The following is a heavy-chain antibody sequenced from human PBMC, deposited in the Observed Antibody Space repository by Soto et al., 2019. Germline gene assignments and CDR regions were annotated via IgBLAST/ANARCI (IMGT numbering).Heavy chain of an antibody. CDR3: ARDTTVMVDDAFDI. Sequence: GGSLRLSCAASGFTFSSYGMHWVRQAPGKGLEWVAVIWYDGSNKYYADSVKGRFTISRDNSKNTLYLQMNSLRAEDTAVYYCARDTTVMVDDAFDIWGQGTMVTVSS. CDR1: GFTFSSYG. J-gene: IGHJ3*02. CDR2: IWYDGSNK. V-gene: IGHV3-33*01. D-gene: IGHD1-1*01.